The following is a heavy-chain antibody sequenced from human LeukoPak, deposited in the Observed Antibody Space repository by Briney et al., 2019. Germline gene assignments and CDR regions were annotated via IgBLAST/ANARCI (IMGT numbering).Heavy chain of an antibody. CDR3: AKSHHSSSWYDYLDY. D-gene: IGHD6-13*01. Sequence: GGSLRLSCAASGFTFSSYAMSWVRQAPGKGLEWVSAISGSGGSTYYADSVKGRFTISRDNSKNTLYLQMNSLRAEDTAVYYCAKSHHSSSWYDYLDYWGQGTLVTVSS. CDR1: GFTFSSYA. CDR2: ISGSGGST. V-gene: IGHV3-23*01. J-gene: IGHJ4*02.